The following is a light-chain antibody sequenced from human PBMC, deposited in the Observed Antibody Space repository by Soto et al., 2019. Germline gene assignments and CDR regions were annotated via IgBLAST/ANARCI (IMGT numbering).Light chain of an antibody. V-gene: IGKV3-11*01. CDR1: QSISSY. CDR2: DAS. Sequence: EIVLTQSPATLSLSPGERATLSCRASQSISSYLAWYQQKPGQPPRLLIYDASYRATGTPARFSGSGSGTDFTLTISRLEPEDFAVYYCQQRSNWPRSLTFGGGTRVEIK. CDR3: QQRSNWPRSLT. J-gene: IGKJ4*01.